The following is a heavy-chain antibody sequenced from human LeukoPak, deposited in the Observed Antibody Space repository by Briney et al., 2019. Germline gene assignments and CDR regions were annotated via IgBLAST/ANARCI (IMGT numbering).Heavy chain of an antibody. J-gene: IGHJ5*02. CDR3: AKGSGINHYHWIDP. D-gene: IGHD1-14*01. CDR2: ISGGGGST. Sequence: QAGGSLRLSCAASGFTFSNAWMSWVRQAPGKGLEWDSGISGGGGSTYYADSVKGRFTISRDNSKNTLYLQMDSLRAEDTALYYCAKGSGINHYHWIDPWGQGTLVTVSS. V-gene: IGHV3-23*01. CDR1: GFTFSNAW.